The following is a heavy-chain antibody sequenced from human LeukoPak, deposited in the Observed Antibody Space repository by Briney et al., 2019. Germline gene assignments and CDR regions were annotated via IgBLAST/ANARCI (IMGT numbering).Heavy chain of an antibody. Sequence: GGSLRLSCAASGFTFSSYAMTWVRQAPGKGLEWVSAIHNRGDSTYYPDSVKGRFTISRDNSRNTLYLQMNILSAEDTAEYYCAKSFLTTATGTGRAFDIWGQGTMVTVSS. J-gene: IGHJ3*02. CDR1: GFTFSSYA. V-gene: IGHV3-23*01. CDR3: AKSFLTTATGTGRAFDI. D-gene: IGHD1-1*01. CDR2: IHNRGDST.